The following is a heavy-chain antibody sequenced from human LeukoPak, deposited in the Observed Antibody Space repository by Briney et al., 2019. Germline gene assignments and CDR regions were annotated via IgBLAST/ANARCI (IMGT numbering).Heavy chain of an antibody. D-gene: IGHD6-19*01. V-gene: IGHV4-39*07. CDR2: MFYNGAT. CDR3: AREARFALPVVGSGDY. J-gene: IGHJ4*02. CDR1: GGSISSSDYY. Sequence: SETLSLTCSVSGGSISSSDYYWGWIRQPPGQGLEWIGTMFYNGATKSNPSLSSRVTMSIDTSKNQFSLKLRSVTAADTAVYYCAREARFALPVVGSGDYWGQGSLVTVSS.